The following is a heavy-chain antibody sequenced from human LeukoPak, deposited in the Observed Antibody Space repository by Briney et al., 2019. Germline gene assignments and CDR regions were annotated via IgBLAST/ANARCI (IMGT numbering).Heavy chain of an antibody. D-gene: IGHD1-1*01. J-gene: IGHJ4*02. Sequence: ASVKVSCKLPGYSLSDLSIHWVRQSPGKPFEWVGGFDPDDGETIYAEKFQGRVAMTEDTSSDTSYMEMTSLRSEDTAVYYCATVGSPKSDDDSAPNFFFELRGQGVLVTVSS. CDR2: FDPDDGET. CDR1: GYSLSDLS. CDR3: ATVGSPKSDDDSAPNFFFEL. V-gene: IGHV1-24*01.